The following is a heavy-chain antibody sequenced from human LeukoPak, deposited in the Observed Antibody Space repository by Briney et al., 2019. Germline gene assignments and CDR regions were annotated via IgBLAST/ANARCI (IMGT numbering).Heavy chain of an antibody. CDR3: ARGYYYDSSGPFYAFDI. J-gene: IGHJ3*02. CDR2: IYCSGST. V-gene: IGHV4-59*08. CDR1: GGCISSYY. Sequence: SETLSLTCTVSGGCISSYYWSWIRQPPGKGLEWIGYIYCSGSTNYNPSLKSRVTISVDTSKNQFSLKLSSVTAADTAVYYCARGYYYDSSGPFYAFDIWGQGTMVTVSS. D-gene: IGHD3-22*01.